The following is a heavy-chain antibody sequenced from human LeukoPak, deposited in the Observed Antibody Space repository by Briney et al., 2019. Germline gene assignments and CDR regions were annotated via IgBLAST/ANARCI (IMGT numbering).Heavy chain of an antibody. CDR2: TRNKANSYIT. J-gene: IGHJ3*02. Sequence: GGSLRLSCAASGFTFSDHYMDWVRQAPGKGLEWVGRTRNKANSYITEYAASVEGRFTISRDNSKNSLYLQMNSLKTEDTAVYYCARAARGVASAFDIWGQGTMVTVSS. CDR3: ARAARGVASAFDI. V-gene: IGHV3-72*01. CDR1: GFTFSDHY. D-gene: IGHD3-10*01.